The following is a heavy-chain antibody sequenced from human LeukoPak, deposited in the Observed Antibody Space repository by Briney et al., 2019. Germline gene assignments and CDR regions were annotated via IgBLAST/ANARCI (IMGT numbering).Heavy chain of an antibody. CDR3: TRLDEAIVAVVTYS. V-gene: IGHV3-73*01. Sequence: GESLKLSCAASGFTFSGSAIHWVRQASGKGLEWVGRIRSKAHNYATAYAASVKGRFTVSRDESKNTAYLQMNSLEIEDTALYYCTRLDEAIVAVVTYSWGQGTLVTVSS. CDR1: GFTFSGSA. D-gene: IGHD2-15*01. J-gene: IGHJ4*02. CDR2: IRSKAHNYAT.